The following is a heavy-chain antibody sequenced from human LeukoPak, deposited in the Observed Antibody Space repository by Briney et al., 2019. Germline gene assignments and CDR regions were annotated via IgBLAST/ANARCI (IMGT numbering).Heavy chain of an antibody. D-gene: IGHD6-19*01. J-gene: IGHJ4*02. CDR1: GFPFSSYA. V-gene: IGHV3-23*01. Sequence: GGSLRLSCAASGFPFSSYAMSWVRQAPGKGLEWVSGIRGSGGSTYYADSVKGRFTISRDNSKNTLFLQMNSLRADDTAVYYCAKGSGIAVAGNYFDYWGQGALVTVSS. CDR2: IRGSGGST. CDR3: AKGSGIAVAGNYFDY.